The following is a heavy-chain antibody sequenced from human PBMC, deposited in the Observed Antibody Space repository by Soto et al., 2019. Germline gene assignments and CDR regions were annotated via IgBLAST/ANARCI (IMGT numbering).Heavy chain of an antibody. CDR2: IKNKANSYTT. CDR3: ARVSLVGPSGGRYFDY. J-gene: IGHJ4*02. V-gene: IGHV3-72*01. CDR1: GFTFSAHY. D-gene: IGHD1-26*01. Sequence: EVQLVESGGGLVQPGGSLRLSCAASGFTFSAHYMDWVRQAPGKGLEWVGRIKNKANSYTTEYAASVEGRCTISREDSQNSLYLPMNSLKTEDTAVYYCARVSLVGPSGGRYFDYWGQGSQVAVSS.